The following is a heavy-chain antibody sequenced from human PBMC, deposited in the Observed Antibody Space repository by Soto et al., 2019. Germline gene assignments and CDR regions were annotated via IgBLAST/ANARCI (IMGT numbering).Heavy chain of an antibody. CDR3: AKDNRIAAAGSGFDY. CDR1: GFTFSSYG. Sequence: PWGSLRLSCAASGFTFSSYGMHWVRQAPGKGLEWVAVISYDGSNKYYADSVKGRFTISRDNSKNTLYLQMNSLRAEDTAVYYCAKDNRIAAAGSGFDYWGQGTLVTVSS. CDR2: ISYDGSNK. V-gene: IGHV3-30*18. J-gene: IGHJ4*02. D-gene: IGHD6-13*01.